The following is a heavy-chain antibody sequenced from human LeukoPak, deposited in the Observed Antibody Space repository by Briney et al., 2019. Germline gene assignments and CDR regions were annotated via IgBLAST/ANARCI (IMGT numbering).Heavy chain of an antibody. D-gene: IGHD3-16*01. CDR2: IGPSSTST. CDR3: AKDWAWGWFDP. V-gene: IGHV3-23*01. J-gene: IGHJ5*02. CDR1: GFTCSNHG. Sequence: GGSLTPPPAASGFTCSNHGTNWVRQAPGMGLEWVSGIGPSSTSTYYADSVKGRFTISRDNSKNTVYLQMNSLRADDTAVYYCAKDWAWGWFDPWGQGTLVTVSS.